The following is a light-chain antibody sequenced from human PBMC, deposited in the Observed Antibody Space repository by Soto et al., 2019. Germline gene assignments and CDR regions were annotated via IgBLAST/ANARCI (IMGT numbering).Light chain of an antibody. J-gene: IGKJ5*01. CDR2: DAS. Sequence: IVMTQSPATLSVSPGERATLSCRASQSVSILLAWYQQKPGQAPRLLIYDASNRATGIPARFSGSGSGTDFTLTISSLEPEDFAVYYCQQRSNWPPITFGQGTRLEIK. V-gene: IGKV3-11*01. CDR1: QSVSIL. CDR3: QQRSNWPPIT.